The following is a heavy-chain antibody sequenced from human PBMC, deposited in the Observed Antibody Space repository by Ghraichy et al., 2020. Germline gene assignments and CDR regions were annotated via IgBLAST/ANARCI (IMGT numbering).Heavy chain of an antibody. CDR3: ARDKVLIRSGIEYFQH. Sequence: GGSLRLSCAASGFTFSSYSMNWVRQAPGKGLEWVSYISSSSSTIYYADSVKGRFTISRDNAKNSLYLQMNSLRDEDTAVYYCARDKVLIRSGIEYFQHWGQGTLVTVSS. J-gene: IGHJ1*01. V-gene: IGHV3-48*02. D-gene: IGHD3-3*01. CDR2: ISSSSSTI. CDR1: GFTFSSYS.